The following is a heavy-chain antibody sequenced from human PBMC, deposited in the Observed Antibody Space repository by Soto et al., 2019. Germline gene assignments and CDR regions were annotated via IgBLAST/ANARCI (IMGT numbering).Heavy chain of an antibody. J-gene: IGHJ5*02. Sequence: QVQLVQSGAEVKKPGASVQVSCKASGYTFTSYYMHWVRQAPGQGPEWMGIINPSGGSTSYAQKFQGRVTMTRDTSTSTVYMELSSLRSEDTAVYYCARDGAGTTYWFDPWGQGTLVTVSS. CDR2: INPSGGST. CDR3: ARDGAGTTYWFDP. D-gene: IGHD1-7*01. CDR1: GYTFTSYY. V-gene: IGHV1-46*01.